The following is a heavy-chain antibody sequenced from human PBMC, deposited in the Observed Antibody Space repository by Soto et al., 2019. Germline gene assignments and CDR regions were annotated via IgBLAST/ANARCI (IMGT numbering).Heavy chain of an antibody. V-gene: IGHV3-30*18. CDR3: AKDRDHDYEGVYYYYGMDV. CDR1: GFTFSSYG. J-gene: IGHJ6*02. D-gene: IGHD4-17*01. CDR2: ISYDGSNK. Sequence: QVQLVESGGGVVQPGRSLRLSCAASGFTFSSYGMHWVRQAPGKGLEWVAVISYDGSNKYYADSVKGRFTISRDNSKNTLSLQMNSLRAADTAVYYCAKDRDHDYEGVYYYYGMDVWGQGTTVTVSS.